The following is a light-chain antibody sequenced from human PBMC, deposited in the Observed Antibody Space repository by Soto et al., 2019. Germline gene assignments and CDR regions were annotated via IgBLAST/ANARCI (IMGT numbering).Light chain of an antibody. J-gene: IGKJ5*01. CDR1: QTVSRNY. Sequence: EVVLTQSPGTLSLSPGERATVSCRASQTVSRNYLAWYQKKPGQAPRLLIYGASTRAAGIPDRFSGSGSGTDFTLTITRLEPEDFAVYYCQQYGSSPITFGQGTRLEIK. CDR3: QQYGSSPIT. V-gene: IGKV3-20*01. CDR2: GAS.